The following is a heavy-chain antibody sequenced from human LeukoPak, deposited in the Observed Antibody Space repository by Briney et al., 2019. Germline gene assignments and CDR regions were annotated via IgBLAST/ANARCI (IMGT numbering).Heavy chain of an antibody. D-gene: IGHD2-15*01. CDR2: IYSGGST. Sequence: AGGSLRLSCAASGFTVSSNYMSWVRQAPGKGLEWVSVIYSGGSTYYADSVKGRFTISRDNSKNTLYLQMNSLRAEDTAVYYCARDLGHCSGGSCYRAFDYWGQGTLVTVSS. CDR3: ARDLGHCSGGSCYRAFDY. CDR1: GFTVSSNY. J-gene: IGHJ4*02. V-gene: IGHV3-53*05.